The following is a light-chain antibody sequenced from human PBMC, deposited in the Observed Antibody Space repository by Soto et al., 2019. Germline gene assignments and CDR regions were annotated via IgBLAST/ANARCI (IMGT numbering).Light chain of an antibody. CDR1: SSNIGRNY. CDR3: VSWDDSLSGLV. V-gene: IGLV1-47*02. Sequence: QSVLTQPPSASGTPGQRVTISCSGSSSNIGRNYVCWYQQLPGTAPKLLIYSNNQRPSGVPDRFSGSKSGTSASLAISGLRSEDEADYYCVSWDDSLSGLVFGTGTKLTVL. CDR2: SNN. J-gene: IGLJ1*01.